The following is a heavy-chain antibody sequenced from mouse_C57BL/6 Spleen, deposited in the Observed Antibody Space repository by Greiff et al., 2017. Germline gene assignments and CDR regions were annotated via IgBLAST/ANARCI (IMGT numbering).Heavy chain of an antibody. CDR2: IDPSDSYT. Sequence: QVQLQQPGAELVKPGASVKLSCKASGYTFTSYWMQWVKQRPGQGLEWIGEIDPSDSYTNYNQKFKGKATLTVDTSSSTAYMQLSSLTSEDSAVYYCARTLSNYGYYYAMEYWGQGTSVTVAS. V-gene: IGHV1-50*01. D-gene: IGHD2-5*01. J-gene: IGHJ4*01. CDR1: GYTFTSYW. CDR3: ARTLSNYGYYYAMEY.